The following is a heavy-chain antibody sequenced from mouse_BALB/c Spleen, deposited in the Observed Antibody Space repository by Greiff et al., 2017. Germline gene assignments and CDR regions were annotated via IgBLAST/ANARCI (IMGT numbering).Heavy chain of an antibody. Sequence: VKLVESGPGLVAPSQSLSISCTVSGFSLTGYCVHWVRQPPGKGLEWLGVIWAGGSTNYNSALMSRLSIITDNSKDQVFLKMNSLQTGDTAMDYCASDGDHVGGFAYWGQGTLVTVSA. D-gene: IGHD2-13*01. CDR2: IWAGGST. J-gene: IGHJ3*01. V-gene: IGHV2-9*02. CDR1: GFSLTGYC. CDR3: ASDGDHVGGFAY.